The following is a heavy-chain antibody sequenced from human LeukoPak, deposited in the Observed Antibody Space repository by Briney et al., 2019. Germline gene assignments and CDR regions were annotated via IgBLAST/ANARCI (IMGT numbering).Heavy chain of an antibody. D-gene: IGHD2-2*01. Sequence: GGSLRLSCAASGFTFSSYAMSWVRQAPGKGLEWVSAISGSGGSTYYADSVKGRFTIYRDNSKNTLYLQMNSLRAEDTAVYYCAKVGGYCSSTSCYDFEYFQHWARAPWSPSPQ. V-gene: IGHV3-23*01. J-gene: IGHJ1*01. CDR1: GFTFSSYA. CDR2: ISGSGGST. CDR3: AKVGGYCSSTSCYDFEYFQH.